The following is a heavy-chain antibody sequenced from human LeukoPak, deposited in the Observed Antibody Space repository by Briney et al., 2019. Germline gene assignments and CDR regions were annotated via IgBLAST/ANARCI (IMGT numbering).Heavy chain of an antibody. D-gene: IGHD3-22*01. CDR2: INHSGST. CDR3: ARGRGSGYYRY. Sequence: KPSETLSLTCAVYGGSFSGYYWSWIRQPPGKGLEWIGEINHSGSTNYNPSLKSRVTISVDTSKNQFSLKLSPVTAADTAVYYCARGRGSGYYRYWGQGTLVTVSS. V-gene: IGHV4-34*01. CDR1: GGSFSGYY. J-gene: IGHJ4*02.